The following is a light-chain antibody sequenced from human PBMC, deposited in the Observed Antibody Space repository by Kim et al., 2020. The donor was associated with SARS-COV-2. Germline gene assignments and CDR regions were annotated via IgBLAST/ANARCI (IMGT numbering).Light chain of an antibody. CDR2: DAS. V-gene: IGKV3-15*01. J-gene: IGKJ5*01. CDR3: QQYAYWRT. CDR1: QNIRSE. Sequence: LSPSPGERATLSCRDSQNIRSELAWYQQKPGQVPSVLIYDASVRATGIPARFTGRGSGTEFTLTISNLQSEDFAVYYCQQYAYWRTFGLGTRLEIK.